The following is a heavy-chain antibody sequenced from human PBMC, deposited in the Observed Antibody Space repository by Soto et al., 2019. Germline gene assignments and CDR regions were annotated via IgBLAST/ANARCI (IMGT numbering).Heavy chain of an antibody. CDR2: IYSGGST. J-gene: IGHJ6*02. D-gene: IGHD1-7*01. CDR1: GFTVSSNY. Sequence: EVQLVESGGGLIQPGGSLRLSCAASGFTVSSNYMSWVRQAPGKGLEWVSVIYSGGSTYYADSVKGRFTISRDNSKNPLYLQMNSLRAEDTAVYYCARGPNWNYAYYYYGMDVWGQGTTVTVSS. V-gene: IGHV3-53*01. CDR3: ARGPNWNYAYYYYGMDV.